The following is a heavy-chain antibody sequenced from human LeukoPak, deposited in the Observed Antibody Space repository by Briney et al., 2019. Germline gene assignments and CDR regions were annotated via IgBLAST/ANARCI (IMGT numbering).Heavy chain of an antibody. CDR2: IYYSGST. D-gene: IGHD2-2*01. V-gene: IGHV4-31*03. Sequence: SQTLSLNCTVSRGSISRGGYYWSCLRQHPGKGLEWIGYIYYSGSTYYNPSLKSRVTISVDTSKNQFSLKLSSVTAADTAVYYCARDDPQLIYAFDIWGQGTMVTVSS. CDR3: ARDDPQLIYAFDI. CDR1: RGSISRGGYY. J-gene: IGHJ3*02.